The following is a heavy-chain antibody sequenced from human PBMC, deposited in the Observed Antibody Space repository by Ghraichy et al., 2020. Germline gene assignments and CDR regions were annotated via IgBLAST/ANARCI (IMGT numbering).Heavy chain of an antibody. CDR3: AVDKQWHLDY. J-gene: IGHJ4*02. CDR1: GFTFSTYA. D-gene: IGHD6-19*01. Sequence: GGSLRLSCAGSGFTFSTYAMHWVRQAPGKGLEWVAVISYDGSSKYHADSVKGRFTISRDNSKNTLYLQMNSLRAEDTAVYYCAVDKQWHLDYWDQGALVTVSS. CDR2: ISYDGSSK. V-gene: IGHV3-30-3*01.